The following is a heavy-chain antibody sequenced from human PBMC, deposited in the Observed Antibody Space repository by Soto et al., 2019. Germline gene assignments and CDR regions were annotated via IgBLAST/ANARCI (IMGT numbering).Heavy chain of an antibody. D-gene: IGHD6-19*01. Sequence: GGSLRLSCAASGFTFSSYAMHWVRQAPGKGLEWVAVISYDGSNKYYADSVKGRFTISRDNSKNTLYLQMNSLRAEDTAVYYCAREGGVGLSSGWFDYWGQGTLVTVSS. V-gene: IGHV3-30-3*01. CDR1: GFTFSSYA. CDR3: AREGGVGLSSGWFDY. CDR2: ISYDGSNK. J-gene: IGHJ4*02.